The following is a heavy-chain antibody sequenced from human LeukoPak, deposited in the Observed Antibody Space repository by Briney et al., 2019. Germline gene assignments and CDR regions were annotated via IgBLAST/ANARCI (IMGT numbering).Heavy chain of an antibody. CDR3: AKRGVVIRVVLVGFHKEAYYFDS. Sequence: PGGSLRLSCAVSGITLSNYGMSWVRQAPGKGLEWVAGISGSGGGTVYAGSVKGRFTISRDNPKNTLYLQMNSLRAEDTAVYFCAKRGVVIRVVLVGFHKEAYYFDSWGQGALVTVSS. CDR2: ISGSGGGT. D-gene: IGHD3-10*01. CDR1: GITLSNYG. J-gene: IGHJ4*02. V-gene: IGHV3-23*01.